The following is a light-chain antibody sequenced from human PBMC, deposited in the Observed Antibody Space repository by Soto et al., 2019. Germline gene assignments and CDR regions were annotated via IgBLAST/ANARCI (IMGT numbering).Light chain of an antibody. CDR2: GAS. Sequence: EVVLTQSPGTLSLSPGERATLSCRASRNTPSIYLAWYQQKSGQSPRLLIYGASSRATGIPDRFNGSGSGTDFTLTINGLEPEDSATYYCQQYLNSPWAFGQGTKVEVK. CDR1: RNTPSIY. CDR3: QQYLNSPWA. J-gene: IGKJ1*01. V-gene: IGKV3-20*01.